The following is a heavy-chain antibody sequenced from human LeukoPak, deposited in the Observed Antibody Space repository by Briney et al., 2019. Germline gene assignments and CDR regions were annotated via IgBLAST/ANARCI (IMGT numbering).Heavy chain of an antibody. CDR2: ISGSGGST. D-gene: IGHD4/OR15-4a*01. J-gene: IGHJ4*02. CDR1: GFTFSSYA. V-gene: IGHV3-23*01. CDR3: ARRAGAYSHPYDY. Sequence: PGGSLRLSCAASGFTFSSYAMSWLRTAPGQGLEWVSAISGSGGSTYYADSVRGRFTISRDNSKNTLYLQMNRLRDEDTAVYYCARRAGAYSHPYDYWGQGTLVTVSS.